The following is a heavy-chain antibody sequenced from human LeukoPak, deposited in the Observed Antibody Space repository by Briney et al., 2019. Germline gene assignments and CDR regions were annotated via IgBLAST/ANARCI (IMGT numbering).Heavy chain of an antibody. CDR1: GGSISSYY. Sequence: SEPLSLTCTVYGGSISSYYWSWIRQPPGKGLEWIGYIYYSGSTNYNPSLKTRVTISVDTSKNQFSLKLSSVTAADTAVYYCARDSGGYYMDVWGKGTTVTVSS. D-gene: IGHD3-10*01. CDR3: ARDSGGYYMDV. V-gene: IGHV4-59*01. J-gene: IGHJ6*03. CDR2: IYYSGST.